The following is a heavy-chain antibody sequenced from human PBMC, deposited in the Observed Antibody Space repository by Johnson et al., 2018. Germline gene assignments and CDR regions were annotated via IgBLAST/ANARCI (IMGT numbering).Heavy chain of an antibody. CDR3: ARDRYYDSSGYYLDV. V-gene: IGHV3-9*01. J-gene: IGHJ6*02. Sequence: VQLVESGGGLVQPGRSLRLSCAASGFTFDDYAMHWVRQAPGKGLEWVSGISWNSGSIGYADSVKGRFTISRDNAKNSLYLQMNSLRAEDTAVYYCARDRYYDSSGYYLDVWGQGTTVTVSS. D-gene: IGHD3-22*01. CDR1: GFTFDDYA. CDR2: ISWNSGSI.